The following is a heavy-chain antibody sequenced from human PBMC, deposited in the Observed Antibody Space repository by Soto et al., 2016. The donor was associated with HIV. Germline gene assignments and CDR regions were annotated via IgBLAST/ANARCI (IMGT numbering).Heavy chain of an antibody. D-gene: IGHD3-16*01. Sequence: QLQLQKSGPGLVKPSETLSLTCTVSGGSISSSAYYWGWIRQPPGKGLEWIATFYYSGRTFYNPSLKSRVTISVDTSTSQFSLRLSSVTAADTAVYFCARQVTLARLTEWGQGTLVTVSS. V-gene: IGHV4-39*01. CDR1: GGSISSSAYY. CDR2: FYYSGRT. CDR3: ARQVTLARLTE. J-gene: IGHJ4*02.